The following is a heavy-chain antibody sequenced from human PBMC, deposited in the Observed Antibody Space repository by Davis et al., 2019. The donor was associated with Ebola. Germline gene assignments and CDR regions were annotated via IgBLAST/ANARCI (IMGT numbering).Heavy chain of an antibody. V-gene: IGHV3-74*01. D-gene: IGHD2-2*01. CDR3: ARDTSHQLPHWLYYFYGMDV. Sequence: HTGGSLRLSCAASGFTFSNYYLHWVRQAPGKGLEWVARIKTDGSTTRYAGSVKGRFSISRDNTKNTLYLQMNSLRGEDTAIYYCARDTSHQLPHWLYYFYGMDVWGQGTTVTVSS. CDR2: IKTDGSTT. CDR1: GFTFSNYY. J-gene: IGHJ6*02.